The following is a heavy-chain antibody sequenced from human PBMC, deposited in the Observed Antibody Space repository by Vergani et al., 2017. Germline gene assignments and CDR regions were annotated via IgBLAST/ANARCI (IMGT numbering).Heavy chain of an antibody. J-gene: IGHJ6*02. CDR2: IYYSGST. CDR3: ARVRRDDSSGYYYYYGMDV. D-gene: IGHD3-22*01. CDR1: GGSTSSGDYY. V-gene: IGHV4-30-4*01. Sequence: QVQLQESGPGLVKPSQTLSLTCTVSGGSTSSGDYYWSWIRQPPGKGLEWIGYIYYSGSTYYNPSLKSPVTISVDTSKNQFSLKLSSVTAADTAVYYCARVRRDDSSGYYYYYGMDVWGQGTTVTVSS.